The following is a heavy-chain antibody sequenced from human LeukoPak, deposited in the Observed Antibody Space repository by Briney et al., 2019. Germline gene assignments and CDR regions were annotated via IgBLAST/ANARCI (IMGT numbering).Heavy chain of an antibody. J-gene: IGHJ4*02. V-gene: IGHV3-48*04. CDR1: GFTFGSYN. D-gene: IGHD3-10*01. CDR2: ISSSSSTI. Sequence: GGSLRLSCAASGFTFGSYNMNWVRQAPGQGLEWLSYISSSSSTIYYADSVKGRFTISRDNAKNSLYLQMNSLRAEDTAVYYCASSLGVRGVIPDYWGQGTLVTVSS. CDR3: ASSLGVRGVIPDY.